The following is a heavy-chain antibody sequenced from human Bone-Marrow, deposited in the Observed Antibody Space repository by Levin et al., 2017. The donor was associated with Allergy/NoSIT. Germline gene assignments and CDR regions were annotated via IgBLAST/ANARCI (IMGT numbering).Heavy chain of an antibody. CDR2: VYSSGNT. CDR3: ARDPDYDRAFDI. D-gene: IGHD3-9*01. V-gene: IGHV4-31*03. Sequence: SETLSLTCTVSGGSMNSGTYDWSWIRQLPGKGLEYIASVYSSGNTNYNPSLKTRATVSLDTSQNQFSLKLSSVTVADTAVYYCARDPDYDRAFDIWSRGTMVIVSS. CDR1: GGSMNSGTYD. J-gene: IGHJ3*02.